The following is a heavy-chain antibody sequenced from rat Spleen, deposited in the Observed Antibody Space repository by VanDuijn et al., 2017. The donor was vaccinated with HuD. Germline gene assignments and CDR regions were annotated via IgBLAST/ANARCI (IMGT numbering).Heavy chain of an antibody. D-gene: IGHD1-4*01. J-gene: IGHJ3*01. CDR1: GFSLISYA. CDR3: ARSGQTTRILAY. CDR2: IWGDGNT. Sequence: QVQLKESGPGLVQPSQTLSLTCTVSGFSLISYAVNWVRQPPGKGLEWMGGIWGDGNTNYNSALQSRLSISRDTSKSQVFLQMNILQTEDTAMYFCARSGQTTRILAYWGQGTLVTVSS. V-gene: IGHV2-13*01.